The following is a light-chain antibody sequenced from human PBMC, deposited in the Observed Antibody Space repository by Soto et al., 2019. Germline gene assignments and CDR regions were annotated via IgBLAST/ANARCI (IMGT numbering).Light chain of an antibody. V-gene: IGKV1-12*01. Sequence: DIQMTQSPSFVSASVGDRVTVTCRASQDISSWLAWYQQKPGKAPKLLIYTTSTLGSGVPSRFSGIRSGTDFALTISGLQPEDFATYYCQQANRFSITFGQGTRLEIK. CDR3: QQANRFSIT. CDR1: QDISSW. CDR2: TTS. J-gene: IGKJ5*01.